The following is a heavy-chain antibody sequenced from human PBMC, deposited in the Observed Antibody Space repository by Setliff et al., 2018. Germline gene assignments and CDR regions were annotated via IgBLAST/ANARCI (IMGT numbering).Heavy chain of an antibody. D-gene: IGHD2-21*02. Sequence: GESLKISCAASGFSINVYPMTWVRQAPGKGLECVSGMYGVGATFYADSVKGRFTISRDNAKNSLYLQMNSLRAEDTAVYYCAKSGGDHCCPLYHHYYMDVWGTGTTVTVSS. CDR1: GFSINVYP. J-gene: IGHJ6*03. CDR3: AKSGGDHCCPLYHHYYMDV. V-gene: IGHV3-23*01. CDR2: MYGVGAT.